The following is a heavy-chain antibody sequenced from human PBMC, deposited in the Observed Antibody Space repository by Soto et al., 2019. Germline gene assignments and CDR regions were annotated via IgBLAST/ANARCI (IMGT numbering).Heavy chain of an antibody. CDR2: IYQSGST. CDR3: ARVLGAPLYYFDY. D-gene: IGHD1-26*01. Sequence: PSETLSLTCPVSGYSISIGNYWGWIRHPPGKRLEWIGSIYQSGSTYYNPSLRSRATISVDTSKNQFSLKLSSVTAADTAVYYCARVLGAPLYYFDYWGQGILVTVSS. CDR1: GYSISIGNY. J-gene: IGHJ4*02. V-gene: IGHV4-38-2*02.